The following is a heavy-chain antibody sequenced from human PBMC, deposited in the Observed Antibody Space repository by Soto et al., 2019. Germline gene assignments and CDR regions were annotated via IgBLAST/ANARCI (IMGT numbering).Heavy chain of an antibody. D-gene: IGHD6-19*01. CDR3: ARGEVHSSGWNFDY. J-gene: IGHJ4*02. Sequence: ASVKVSCTASGYTFTGYYMHWVRQAPGQGLEWMGWINPNSGGTNYAQKFQGWVTMTRDTSISTAYMELSRLRSDDTAVYYCARGEVHSSGWNFDYWGQGTQVTVSS. V-gene: IGHV1-2*04. CDR2: INPNSGGT. CDR1: GYTFTGYY.